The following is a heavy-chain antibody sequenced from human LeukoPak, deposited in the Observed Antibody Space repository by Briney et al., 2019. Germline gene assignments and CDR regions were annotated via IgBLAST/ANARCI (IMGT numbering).Heavy chain of an antibody. CDR2: IFTSGSP. V-gene: IGHV4-4*07. D-gene: IGHD3-22*01. J-gene: IGHJ3*01. Sequence: SETLSLTCSVSGGSIGGHYWNWIRQAPGKGLEWIGHIFTSGSPNYSPSLKSRVTFSRDTARSQIYLRMTSVTAADTAIYYCARSGEGRFYDSADYCEPFDLWGQG. CDR3: ARSGEGRFYDSADYCEPFDL. CDR1: GGSIGGHY.